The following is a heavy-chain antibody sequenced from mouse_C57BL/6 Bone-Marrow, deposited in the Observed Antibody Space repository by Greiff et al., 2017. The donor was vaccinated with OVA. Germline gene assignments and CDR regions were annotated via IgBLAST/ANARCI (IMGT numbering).Heavy chain of an antibody. CDR3: AFYLGAMDY. Sequence: EVKLVESGPVLVKPGASVKMSCKASGYTFTDYYMNWVKQSHGKSLEWIGVINPYNGGTSYNQKFKGKATLTVDKSSSTAYMALNSLTSEDSAVYYCAFYLGAMDYWGQGTSVTVSS. D-gene: IGHD2-1*01. CDR1: GYTFTDYY. J-gene: IGHJ4*01. CDR2: INPYNGGT. V-gene: IGHV1-19*01.